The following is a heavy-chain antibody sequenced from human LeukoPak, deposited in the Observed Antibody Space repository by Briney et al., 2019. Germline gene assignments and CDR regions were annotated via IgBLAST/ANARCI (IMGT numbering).Heavy chain of an antibody. V-gene: IGHV3-23*01. CDR1: GFTFSSYA. CDR3: AKQRGYTYGYPFDS. D-gene: IGHD5-18*01. Sequence: AGSLRLSCAASGFTFSSYAMNWVRQAPGKGLEWVSTISGSGDSTYYADSVKGRFTISRDKSESTLYVHMSSLRAEDTAVYYCAKQRGYTYGYPFDSWGQGTLVTVSS. J-gene: IGHJ4*02. CDR2: ISGSGDST.